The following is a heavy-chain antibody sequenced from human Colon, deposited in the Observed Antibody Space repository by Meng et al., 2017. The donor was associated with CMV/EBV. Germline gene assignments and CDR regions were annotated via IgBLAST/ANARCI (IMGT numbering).Heavy chain of an antibody. CDR2: ISGSTGYT. Sequence: VQLVQSGAEGKEPGASVLVSCRSSGYTFTSYGINWVRQAPGQGLEWMGWISGSTGYTNRAQKFQGRVTMSTDTSTSTAYLALTSLTSNDTAVYYCARGRPNWSGVLDYWGQGTLVTVSS. CDR1: GYTFTSYG. J-gene: IGHJ4*02. V-gene: IGHV1-18*01. D-gene: IGHD1-1*01. CDR3: ARGRPNWSGVLDY.